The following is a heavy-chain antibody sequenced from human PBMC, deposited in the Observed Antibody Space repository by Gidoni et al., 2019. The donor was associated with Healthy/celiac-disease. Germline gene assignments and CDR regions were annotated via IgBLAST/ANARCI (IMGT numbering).Heavy chain of an antibody. CDR1: GYTFTSYY. Sequence: QVQLVQSGAEVKKPGASVKVSCKASGYTFTSYYMHWVRQAPGQGLEWMGIINPSGGSTSYAQKFQGRVTMTRDTSTSTVYMELSSLRSEDTAVYYCATFTSVPAAVWYYYGMDVWGQGTTVTVSS. CDR2: INPSGGST. CDR3: ATFTSVPAAVWYYYGMDV. V-gene: IGHV1-46*01. J-gene: IGHJ6*02. D-gene: IGHD2-2*01.